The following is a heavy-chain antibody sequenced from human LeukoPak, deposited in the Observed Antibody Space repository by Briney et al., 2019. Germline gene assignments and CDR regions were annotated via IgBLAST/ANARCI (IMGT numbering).Heavy chain of an antibody. CDR1: GYTFTSYG. J-gene: IGHJ5*02. V-gene: IGHV1-18*01. Sequence: ASVKVSCTASGYTFTSYGISWVRQAPGQGLEWMGWISAYNGNTNYAQKLQGRVTITADESTSTAYMELSSLRSEDTAVYYCARVGAVGAMVNPWGQGTLVTVSS. D-gene: IGHD5-18*01. CDR3: ARVGAVGAMVNP. CDR2: ISAYNGNT.